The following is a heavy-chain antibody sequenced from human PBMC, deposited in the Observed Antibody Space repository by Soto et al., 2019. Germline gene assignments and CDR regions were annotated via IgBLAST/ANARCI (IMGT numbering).Heavy chain of an antibody. CDR3: ARGQGIAAAGRPDV. CDR2: IYYSGST. CDR1: GGSVSSGSYY. J-gene: IGHJ6*02. V-gene: IGHV4-61*01. Sequence: SETLSLTCTVSGGSVSSGSYYWSWIRQPPGKGLEWIGYIYYSGSTNYNPSLKSRVTISVDTSKNQFSLKLSSVTAADTAVYYCARGQGIAAAGRPDVWGQGTTVTVSS. D-gene: IGHD6-13*01.